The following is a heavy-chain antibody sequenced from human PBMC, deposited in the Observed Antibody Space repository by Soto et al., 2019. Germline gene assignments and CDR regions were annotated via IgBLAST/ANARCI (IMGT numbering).Heavy chain of an antibody. CDR2: ISHSEGT. D-gene: IGHD5-18*01. CDR3: ARGMDRAKTGY. Sequence: SETLSLTCAVYGGSVSNYYGSWIRQPPGKGLEWIGEISHSEGTNYNPSLESRVTISVDTSNNQISLKMTSVTAADTAIYFCARGMDRAKTGYWGQGALVTVSS. CDR1: GGSVSNYY. J-gene: IGHJ4*02. V-gene: IGHV4-34*01.